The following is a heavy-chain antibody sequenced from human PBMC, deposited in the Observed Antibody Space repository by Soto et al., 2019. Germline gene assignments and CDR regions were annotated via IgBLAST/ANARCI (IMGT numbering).Heavy chain of an antibody. D-gene: IGHD3-16*01. Sequence: GGSLRLSCAASGFTFSSYGMHWVRQAPGRGLEWVAFIWHDGGNKFYAESVKGRFTISRDNSKNTLYLQMTSLSAEDTAMYYCARDGDVNTGFGKDYWGQGTLVTVSS. CDR2: IWHDGGNK. CDR3: ARDGDVNTGFGKDY. V-gene: IGHV3-33*01. CDR1: GFTFSSYG. J-gene: IGHJ4*02.